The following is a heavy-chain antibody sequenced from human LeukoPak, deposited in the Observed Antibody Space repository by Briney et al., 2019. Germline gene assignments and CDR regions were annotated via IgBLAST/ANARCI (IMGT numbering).Heavy chain of an antibody. CDR2: IDGSGST. Sequence: PAETLSLTCTVSGASLSESDFSWAWLGPPPGQGLVCFGTIDGSGSTYYTRSLKSRLTMSGDTSKNQFSLNLNSVNAADTALYYCARDVVSLNGNGCYYFDYWGQGSLVIVSS. CDR1: GASLSESDFS. D-gene: IGHD6-19*01. J-gene: IGHJ4*02. V-gene: IGHV4-39*02. CDR3: ARDVVSLNGNGCYYFDY.